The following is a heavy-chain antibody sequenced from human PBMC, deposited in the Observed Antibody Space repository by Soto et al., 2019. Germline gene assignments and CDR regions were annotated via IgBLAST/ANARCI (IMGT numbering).Heavy chain of an antibody. J-gene: IGHJ4*02. CDR1: GFTFSSYW. Sequence: GSLRLSCAASGFTFSSYWMSWVRQAPGKGLEWVANIKQDGSEKYYVDSVKGRFTISRDNAKNSLYLQMNSLRAEDTAVYYCARGNYDFWSGYYYWGQGTLVTVSS. D-gene: IGHD3-3*01. CDR2: IKQDGSEK. V-gene: IGHV3-7*03. CDR3: ARGNYDFWSGYYY.